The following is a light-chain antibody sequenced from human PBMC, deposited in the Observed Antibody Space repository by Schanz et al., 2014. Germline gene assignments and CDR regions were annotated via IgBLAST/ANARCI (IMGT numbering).Light chain of an antibody. Sequence: QSALTQPASASGSPGQSVTISCTGTSSDNLVSWYQQHPGKAPKLLIYEGSKWPSGVSNRFSGSKSGNTASLTISGLQTEDEADYYCCSYAVVTSVIFGGGTKLTVL. CDR3: CSYAVVTSVI. CDR2: EGS. J-gene: IGLJ2*01. V-gene: IGLV2-23*01. CDR1: SSDNL.